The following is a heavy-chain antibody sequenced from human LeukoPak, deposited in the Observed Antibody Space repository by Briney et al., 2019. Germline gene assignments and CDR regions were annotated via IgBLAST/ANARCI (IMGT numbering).Heavy chain of an antibody. CDR1: GFTFSSYA. Sequence: GRSLRLSCAASGFTFSSYAMHWVRQAPGKGLEWVAVISYDGSNKYYADSVKGRFTISRDNSKNTLYLQMNSLRAEDTAVYYCAKPISVVTQTYYMDVWGKGTTVTVSS. D-gene: IGHD4-23*01. CDR2: ISYDGSNK. CDR3: AKPISVVTQTYYMDV. J-gene: IGHJ6*03. V-gene: IGHV3-30-3*02.